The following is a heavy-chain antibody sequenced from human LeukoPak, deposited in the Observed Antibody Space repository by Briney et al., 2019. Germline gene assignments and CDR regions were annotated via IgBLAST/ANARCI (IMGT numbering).Heavy chain of an antibody. CDR2: ISAYNGNT. CDR3: ARDRHDSHSKPLSDD. J-gene: IGHJ4*02. D-gene: IGHD1-14*01. V-gene: IGHV1-18*01. CDR1: GYTFISYG. Sequence: ASVKVSCKASGYTFISYGISWVRQAPGQGLEWMGWISAYNGNTNYAQKLQGRVTMTTDTSTSTAYMELRSLRSDDTAVYYCARDRHDSHSKPLSDDWGQGTLVTVSS.